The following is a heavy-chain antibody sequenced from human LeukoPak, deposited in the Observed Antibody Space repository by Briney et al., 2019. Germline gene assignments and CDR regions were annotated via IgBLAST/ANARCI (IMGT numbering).Heavy chain of an antibody. J-gene: IGHJ4*02. V-gene: IGHV3-7*01. CDR3: ARDPNYYGSGSYWDY. CDR2: IKQDGSEK. D-gene: IGHD3-10*01. CDR1: GFTVSSNY. Sequence: PGGSLRLSCAASGFTVSSNYMSWVRQAPGKGLEWVANIKQDGSEKYYVDSVKGRFTISRDNAKNSLYLQMNSLRAEDTAVYYCARDPNYYGSGSYWDYWGQGTLVTVSS.